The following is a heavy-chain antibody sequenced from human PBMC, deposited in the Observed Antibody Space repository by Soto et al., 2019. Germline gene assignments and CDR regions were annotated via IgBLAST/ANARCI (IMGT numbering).Heavy chain of an antibody. V-gene: IGHV3-30*03. J-gene: IGHJ6*02. Sequence: GGSLRLSCAASGFTFSSYGMHWVRQAPGKGLEWVAVISYDGSNKYYADSVKGRFTISRDNSKNTLYLQMNSLRAEDTAVYYCARALWGYDRPYGMDVWGQGTTVTVSS. CDR3: ARALWGYDRPYGMDV. CDR2: ISYDGSNK. D-gene: IGHD3-10*01. CDR1: GFTFSSYG.